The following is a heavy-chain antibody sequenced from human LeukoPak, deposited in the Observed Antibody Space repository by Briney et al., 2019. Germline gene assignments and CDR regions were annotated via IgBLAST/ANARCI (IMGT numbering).Heavy chain of an antibody. D-gene: IGHD3-22*01. CDR2: ISSDGSNK. CDR1: RFTFNTFG. V-gene: IGHV3-30*03. CDR3: RAATKYLDYYYDY. J-gene: IGHJ4*02. Sequence: GGSLRLSCAASRFTFNTFGMHWVRQAPGKGLEWVAVISSDGSNKYYADFVKGRFTISRDNSKDTLYLQMSSLTIEDTAVYYCRAATKYLDYYYDYWGQGTLVTVSS.